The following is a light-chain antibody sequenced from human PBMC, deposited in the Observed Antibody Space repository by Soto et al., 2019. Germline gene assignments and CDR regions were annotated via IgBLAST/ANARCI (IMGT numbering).Light chain of an antibody. CDR1: QSVSSN. J-gene: IGKJ1*01. Sequence: EIVMTQSRATLSVSPGQIAILSCRLSQSVSSNLAWYQQKPGQAPRLLIYGASTRATGIPARFSGSGSGTEFTLTISSLQSEDFAVYYCQQYNNWPPWTFGQGTKVDIK. V-gene: IGKV3-15*01. CDR2: GAS. CDR3: QQYNNWPPWT.